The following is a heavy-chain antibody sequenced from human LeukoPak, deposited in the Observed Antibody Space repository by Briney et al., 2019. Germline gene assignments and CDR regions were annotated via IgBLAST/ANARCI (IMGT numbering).Heavy chain of an antibody. D-gene: IGHD3-3*01. CDR3: ARAGAGNDFWSGYFYVHPRNWFDP. Sequence: GAPVKVSCKASGYTFTSYYMHWVRQAPGQGLEWMGIINPSGGSTSYAQKFQGRVTMTRDTSTSTVYMELSSLRSEDTAVYYCARAGAGNDFWSGYFYVHPRNWFDPWGQGTLVTVSS. CDR1: GYTFTSYY. J-gene: IGHJ5*02. CDR2: INPSGGST. V-gene: IGHV1-46*01.